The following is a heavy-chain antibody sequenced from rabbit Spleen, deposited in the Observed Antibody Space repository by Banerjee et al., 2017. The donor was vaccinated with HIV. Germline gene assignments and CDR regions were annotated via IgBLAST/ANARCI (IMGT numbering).Heavy chain of an antibody. CDR1: GFDFSSYG. V-gene: IGHV1S39*01. Sequence: QEQLVESGGGLVQPGGSLKLSCKASGFDFSSYGVSWVRQAPGKGLEWIGYIDLVFGSTYYASWAKGRFTISKTSSTTVTLQMTSLTAADTATYFCARDSGSSFSSYGMDLWGPGTLVTVS. D-gene: IGHD8-1*01. J-gene: IGHJ6*01. CDR2: IDLVFGST. CDR3: ARDSGSSFSSYGMDL.